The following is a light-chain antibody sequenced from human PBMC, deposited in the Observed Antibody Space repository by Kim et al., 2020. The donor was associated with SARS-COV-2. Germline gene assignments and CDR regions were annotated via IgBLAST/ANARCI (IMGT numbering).Light chain of an antibody. CDR1: SLRNYF. J-gene: IGLJ2*01. CDR3: NSRDTNDNRPI. V-gene: IGLV3-19*01. CDR2: GKN. Sequence: SSELTQDPAVSVALGQTVRITCQGDSLRNYFANWYQQKPGQAPVVVIYGKNHRPPGIPDRFSASNSGITASLTITGTQAEDEAEYYSNSRDTNDNRPIFGGGTKVTVL.